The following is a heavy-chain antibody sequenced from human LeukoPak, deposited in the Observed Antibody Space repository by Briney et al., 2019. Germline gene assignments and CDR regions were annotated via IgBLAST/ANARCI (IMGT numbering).Heavy chain of an antibody. CDR2: IYYSGNT. V-gene: IGHV4-39*01. Sequence: WVRQAPGKGLEWIGSIYYSGNTYYNASLKSQVSISIDTSKNQFSLRLTSVTAADTAVYYCARQTGSGLFILPGGQGTLVTVSS. D-gene: IGHD3/OR15-3a*01. J-gene: IGHJ4*02. CDR3: ARQTGSGLFILP.